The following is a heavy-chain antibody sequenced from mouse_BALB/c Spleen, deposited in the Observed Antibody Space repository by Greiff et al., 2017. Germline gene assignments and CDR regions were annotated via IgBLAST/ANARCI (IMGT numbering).Heavy chain of an antibody. CDR1: GFSLTSYG. V-gene: IGHV2-9*02. CDR2: IWAGGST. CDR3: AREGGGYQFAY. D-gene: IGHD2-2*01. Sequence: VQLQQSGPGLVAPSQSLSITCTVSGFSLTSYGVHWVRQPPGKGLEWLGVIWAGGSTNYNSALMSRLSISKDNSKSQVFLKMNSLQTDDTAMYYCAREGGGYQFAYWGQGTLVTVSA. J-gene: IGHJ3*01.